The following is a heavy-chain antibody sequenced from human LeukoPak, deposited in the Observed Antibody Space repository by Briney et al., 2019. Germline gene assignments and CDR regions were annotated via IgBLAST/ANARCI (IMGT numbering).Heavy chain of an antibody. CDR1: GGSINSYY. J-gene: IGHJ4*02. V-gene: IGHV4-4*07. Sequence: SETLSLTCTVSGGSINSYYWSWIRQPAGKGLEWIGRVYSSGSANYNPSLESRVTMSVDTSKNQFSLKLTSVTAADTAMYFCARGKVATSYFDYWGQGTLVTVSS. CDR3: ARGKVATSYFDY. D-gene: IGHD5-12*01. CDR2: VYSSGSA.